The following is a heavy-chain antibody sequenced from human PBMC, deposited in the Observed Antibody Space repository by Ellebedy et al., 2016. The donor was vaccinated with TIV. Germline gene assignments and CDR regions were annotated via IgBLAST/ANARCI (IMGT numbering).Heavy chain of an antibody. CDR2: ISSDGNNK. CDR1: GFTFSNYA. D-gene: IGHD3-22*01. J-gene: IGHJ6*02. CDR3: ARSVVVVRRTNGYYGMDV. V-gene: IGHV3-30*09. Sequence: GESLKISCAASGFTFSNYALHWVRQAPGKGLQWVTVISSDGNNKYYADSVKGRFAISRDNSNNMVYLQMNSLRADDTAVYYCARSVVVVRRTNGYYGMDVWGQGTTVIVSS.